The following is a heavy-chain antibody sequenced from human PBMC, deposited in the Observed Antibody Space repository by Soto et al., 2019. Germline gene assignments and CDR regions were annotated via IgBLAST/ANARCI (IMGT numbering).Heavy chain of an antibody. Sequence: QVQLVQSGAEVQKPGSSVKVSCQSSGGTINTYAMNWVRQAPGQGPEWMGDISPMFGAANYAPKFQGRVTITADESTGTSYMQLSSLTSEDTALYFCAREVQVHTPAFVYWGQGTLVTVSS. CDR1: GGTINTYA. CDR3: AREVQVHTPAFVY. CDR2: ISPMFGAA. D-gene: IGHD3-10*01. J-gene: IGHJ4*02. V-gene: IGHV1-69*19.